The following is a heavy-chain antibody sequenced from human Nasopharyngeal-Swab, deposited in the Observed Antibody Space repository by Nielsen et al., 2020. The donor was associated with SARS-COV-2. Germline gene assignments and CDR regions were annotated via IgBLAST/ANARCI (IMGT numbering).Heavy chain of an antibody. CDR2: ISGSGGST. D-gene: IGHD4-23*01. Sequence: GRSLRLSCAASGFTFSSYAMSWVRQAPGKGLEWVSAISGSGGSTYYADSVKGRFTISRDNSKNTLYLQMNSLRAEDTAVYYCAKDHLQGGNYGDAFDIWGQGTMVTVSS. J-gene: IGHJ3*02. CDR3: AKDHLQGGNYGDAFDI. CDR1: GFTFSSYA. V-gene: IGHV3-23*01.